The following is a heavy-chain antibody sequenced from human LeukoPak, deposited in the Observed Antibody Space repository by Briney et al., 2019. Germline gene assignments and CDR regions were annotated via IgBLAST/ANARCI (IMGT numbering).Heavy chain of an antibody. CDR3: ARERGDMVRVFDY. Sequence: SETLSLTCTVSGGSISGYYWDWIRQPAGKGLEWIGRIYTTGSTNYSPSLKSRVSMSMDTSKNQFSLNLNSVTAADTAVYYCARERGDMVRVFDYRGQGTLVTVSS. D-gene: IGHD3-10*01. CDR1: GGSISGYY. J-gene: IGHJ4*02. V-gene: IGHV4-4*07. CDR2: IYTTGST.